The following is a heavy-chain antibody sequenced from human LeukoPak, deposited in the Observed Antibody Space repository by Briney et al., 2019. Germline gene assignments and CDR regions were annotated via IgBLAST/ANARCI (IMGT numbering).Heavy chain of an antibody. Sequence: GGSLRLSCAASGFIFSSYAMSWVRQAPGKGLEWVSAISGSGGSTYYADSVKGRFTISRDNSKNTLYLQMNSLRAEDTAVYYCAKSTVVTPTTFDYWGQGTLVTVSS. CDR1: GFIFSSYA. CDR3: AKSTVVTPTTFDY. J-gene: IGHJ4*02. D-gene: IGHD2-15*01. CDR2: ISGSGGST. V-gene: IGHV3-23*01.